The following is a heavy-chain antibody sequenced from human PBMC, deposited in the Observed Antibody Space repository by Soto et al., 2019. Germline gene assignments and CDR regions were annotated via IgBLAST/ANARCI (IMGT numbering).Heavy chain of an antibody. Sequence: QLQLQESGPGLVKPSETLSLTRTVSGGSISSSSYYWGWIRQPPGKGLEWIGSIYYSGSTYYNPSLKSRVTISVDTSRTQFSLKLSSVTAADTAVYYCAGQLWLRRFLGWFHPWGQGTLVTVSS. CDR2: IYYSGST. CDR1: GGSISSSSYY. CDR3: AGQLWLRRFLGWFHP. J-gene: IGHJ5*02. D-gene: IGHD5-18*01. V-gene: IGHV4-39*01.